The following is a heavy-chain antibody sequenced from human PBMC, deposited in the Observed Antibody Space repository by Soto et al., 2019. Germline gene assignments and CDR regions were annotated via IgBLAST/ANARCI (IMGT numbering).Heavy chain of an antibody. J-gene: IGHJ5*02. Sequence: QVQLQQWGAGLLKPSETLSLTCAVDSGSFSTYYCSWTRQPPGKGLEWIGEIHPSGDTDYNPSLSNRVTISLDTSKNQFSLTLTSVTAADTAVYFCSRGRDPPTGGRTWGQGTLVTVPS. V-gene: IGHV4-34*02. CDR1: SGSFSTYY. CDR3: SRGRDPPTGGRT. CDR2: IHPSGDT. D-gene: IGHD3-10*01.